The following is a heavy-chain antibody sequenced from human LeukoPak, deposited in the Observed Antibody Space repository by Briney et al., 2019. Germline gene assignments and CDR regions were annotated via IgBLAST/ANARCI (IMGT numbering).Heavy chain of an antibody. D-gene: IGHD3-22*01. Sequence: SETLSLTCAVSGGSISSGGYYWSWIRQHPGRGLEWIGYIYYSGSTYYNPSLKSRVTISMDTSENHFSLKLSSVTAADTAVYYCAKSYGSGGYYFDYWGQGTLVTVSS. CDR1: GGSISSGGYY. J-gene: IGHJ4*02. CDR2: IYYSGST. CDR3: AKSYGSGGYYFDY. V-gene: IGHV4-31*11.